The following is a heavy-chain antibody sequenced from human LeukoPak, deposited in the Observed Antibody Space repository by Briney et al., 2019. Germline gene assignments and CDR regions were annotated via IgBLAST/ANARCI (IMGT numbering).Heavy chain of an antibody. V-gene: IGHV4-34*01. J-gene: IGHJ4*02. CDR1: GGSFSGYY. CDR2: INHSGST. Sequence: SETLSLTCAVYGGSFSGYYWSWIRQPSGKGLEWIGEINHSGSTNYNPSLKSRVTISVDTSKNQFSLKLSSVTAADTAVYYCARGRRDGYRSRYDYWGQGTLVTVSS. D-gene: IGHD5-24*01. CDR3: ARGRRDGYRSRYDY.